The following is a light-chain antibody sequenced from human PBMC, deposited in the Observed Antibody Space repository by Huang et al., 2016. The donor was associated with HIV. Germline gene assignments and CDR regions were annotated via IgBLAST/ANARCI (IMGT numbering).Light chain of an antibody. CDR2: KAS. J-gene: IGKJ2*01. Sequence: DIQMTQSPSTLSASIGDRVTITCRASQSISTWLAWYRQKPGKAPTLLISKASGLQSGVPSRFSGSGSGTQFTLTIRTLQSDDFATYYCQQCYASPYTFGQGTKLEIK. V-gene: IGKV1-5*03. CDR3: QQCYASPYT. CDR1: QSISTW.